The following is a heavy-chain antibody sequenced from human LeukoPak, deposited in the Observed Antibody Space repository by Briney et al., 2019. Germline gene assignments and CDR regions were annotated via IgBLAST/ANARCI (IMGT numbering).Heavy chain of an antibody. J-gene: IGHJ4*02. D-gene: IGHD3-3*02. CDR2: INHGRST. Sequence: SETLSLTCAVSGGSFSGYYWSWIRQPPGKGLEWIGEINHGRSTNYNPSLKSRVTMSVDTSKNQFSLKLSSVTAADTAIYYCARGQFWSGYSIWGQGALVTVSS. V-gene: IGHV4-34*01. CDR3: ARGQFWSGYSI. CDR1: GGSFSGYY.